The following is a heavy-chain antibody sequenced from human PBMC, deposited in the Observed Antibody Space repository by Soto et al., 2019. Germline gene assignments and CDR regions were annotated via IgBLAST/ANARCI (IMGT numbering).Heavy chain of an antibody. CDR1: GGSISSGGYY. J-gene: IGHJ6*02. V-gene: IGHV4-31*03. CDR3: ARHNYESSGTAVDV. Sequence: QVQLQESGPGLVKPSQTLSLTCTVSGGSISSGGYYWSWIRQHPGKGLEWIGYIYYSGSTYYNPSPKSRVTISVEASKNQFSLKLSAVTAAYTAVYYCARHNYESSGTAVDVWGQGTTVTVSS. D-gene: IGHD3-22*01. CDR2: IYYSGST.